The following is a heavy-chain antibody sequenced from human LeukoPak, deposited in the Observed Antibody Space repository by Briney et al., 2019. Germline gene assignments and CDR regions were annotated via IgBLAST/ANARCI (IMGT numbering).Heavy chain of an antibody. Sequence: GGSLRLSCEASGFTFSSYEMNWVRQAPGKGLEWVSYISSSGSTIYYADSVKGRFIISRDNAKNSLYLQMNSLRAEDTAVYYCARGDGYNAFDYWGQGTLVTVSS. CDR3: ARGDGYNAFDY. D-gene: IGHD5-24*01. CDR2: ISSSGSTI. V-gene: IGHV3-48*03. CDR1: GFTFSSYE. J-gene: IGHJ4*02.